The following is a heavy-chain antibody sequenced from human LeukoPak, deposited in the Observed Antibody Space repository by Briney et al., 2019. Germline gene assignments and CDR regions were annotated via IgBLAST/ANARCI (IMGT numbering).Heavy chain of an antibody. Sequence: GESLKISCKGGGYSFTNYWIVWVRQMPGKGLEWMGVIYYDDSETQYSPSFQGQVTMSVDKSISTAYLQWSSLKASDTAMYYCARLVSPTKWFGPMDVWGKGTTVTVSS. CDR2: IYYDDSET. CDR1: GYSFTNYW. D-gene: IGHD3-10*01. V-gene: IGHV5-51*01. CDR3: ARLVSPTKWFGPMDV. J-gene: IGHJ6*03.